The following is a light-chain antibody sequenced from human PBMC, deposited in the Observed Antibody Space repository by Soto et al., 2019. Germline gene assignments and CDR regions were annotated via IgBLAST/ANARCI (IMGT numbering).Light chain of an antibody. J-gene: IGKJ5*01. V-gene: IGKV3-15*01. Sequence: EIVMTQSPATLSVSPGERATLSCRASQSVSSNLAWYQQKPGQAPRLLIYGASTRATGIPARFSGSGSGTDFTLTISSLDPEDFATYYCQQSYNFSRTFGQGTRLEI. CDR2: GAS. CDR3: QQSYNFSRT. CDR1: QSVSSN.